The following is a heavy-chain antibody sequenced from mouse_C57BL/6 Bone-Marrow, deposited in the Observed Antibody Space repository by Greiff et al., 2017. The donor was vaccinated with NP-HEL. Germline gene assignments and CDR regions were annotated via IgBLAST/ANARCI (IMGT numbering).Heavy chain of an antibody. Sequence: EVKLMESGAELVRPGASVKLSCTASGFNIKDDYMHWVKQRPEPGLEWIGWIDPENGDTEYASKFQGKATITADTSSNTAYLQLSSLTSEDTAVYYCTRTTVVGTSYWYFDVWGTGTTVTVSS. J-gene: IGHJ1*02. V-gene: IGHV14-4*01. CDR3: TRTTVVGTSYWYFDV. CDR2: IDPENGDT. D-gene: IGHD1-1*01. CDR1: GFNIKDDY.